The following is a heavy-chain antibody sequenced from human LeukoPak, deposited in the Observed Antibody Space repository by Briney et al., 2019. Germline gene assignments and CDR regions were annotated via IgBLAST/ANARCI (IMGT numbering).Heavy chain of an antibody. J-gene: IGHJ4*02. CDR2: IKQDGSEK. CDR1: GFTFSSYW. V-gene: IGHV3-7*01. D-gene: IGHD3-9*01. CDR3: ARTPYDYDILTGDY. Sequence: GGSLRLSCAASGFTFSSYWMSWVRQAPGKGLEWVANIKQDGSEKYYVDSVKGRFTISRDNAKNSLYLQMNSLRAEDTAVYYCARTPYDYDILTGDYWGQGTLVTVPS.